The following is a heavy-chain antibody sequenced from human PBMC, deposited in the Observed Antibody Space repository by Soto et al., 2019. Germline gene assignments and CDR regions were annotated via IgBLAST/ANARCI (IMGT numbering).Heavy chain of an antibody. CDR3: ARGTYASSSSGDAFDI. D-gene: IGHD6-6*01. Sequence: GPSVKVSCKASGYTFTSYGVSWVRQAPGQGLEWMGWISAYNGNTNYAQKLQGRVTMTTDTSTSTAYMELRSLRSDDTAVYYCARGTYASSSSGDAFDIWGQGTMVTVSS. CDR1: GYTFTSYG. V-gene: IGHV1-18*01. CDR2: ISAYNGNT. J-gene: IGHJ3*02.